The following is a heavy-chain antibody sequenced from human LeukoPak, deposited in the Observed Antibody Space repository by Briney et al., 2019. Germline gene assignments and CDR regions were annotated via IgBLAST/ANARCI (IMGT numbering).Heavy chain of an antibody. CDR3: ARVWFGEFRAFDI. CDR1: GYTFTSYG. Sequence: ASVKVSCKASGYTFTSYGISWVRQAPGQGLEWMGWISAYNGNTNYAQTLQGRVTMTTATSTSTAYMGLRSLRSDDTAVYYGARVWFGEFRAFDIWGQGTMVTVSS. D-gene: IGHD3-10*01. V-gene: IGHV1-18*01. J-gene: IGHJ3*02. CDR2: ISAYNGNT.